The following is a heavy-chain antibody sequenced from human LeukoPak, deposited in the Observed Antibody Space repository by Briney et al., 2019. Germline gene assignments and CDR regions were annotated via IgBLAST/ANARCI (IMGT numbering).Heavy chain of an antibody. CDR1: GGSISSYY. CDR2: IYTSGST. J-gene: IGHJ6*03. Sequence: PSETLSLTCTVSGGSISSYYWSWIRQPAGKGLEWIGRIYTSGSTNYNPSLKSRVTISVDTSKNQFSLKLSSVTAADTAVYYCARDKSGSYYGDDYYYMDVWGKGTTVTVSS. D-gene: IGHD1-26*01. V-gene: IGHV4-4*07. CDR3: ARDKSGSYYGDDYYYMDV.